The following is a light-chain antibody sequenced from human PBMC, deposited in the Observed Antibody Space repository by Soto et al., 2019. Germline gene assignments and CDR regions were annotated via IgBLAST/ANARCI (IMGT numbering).Light chain of an antibody. CDR3: QQYNSGWT. Sequence: DIQMTHSTSTLSASVVDRVTISCRASQNINRWLAWYQQKPGKAPDLLIYEASNLEFGVSSRFSGSGSGTEFSLTISSLQPDDFATYYCQQYNSGWTFGQGTKVDIK. J-gene: IGKJ1*01. CDR1: QNINRW. V-gene: IGKV1-5*03. CDR2: EAS.